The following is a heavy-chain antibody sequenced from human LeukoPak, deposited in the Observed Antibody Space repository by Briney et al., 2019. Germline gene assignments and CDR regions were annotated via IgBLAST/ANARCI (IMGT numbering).Heavy chain of an antibody. Sequence: GGSLRLSCAASGFPFTSFWMSWVRQAPGRGGEWVANINQDGSEKYYVDSVKGRFTISRDNAKNSLYLQMNSLRAEDTAVYYCARDPPYYYGSGSYYFDYWGQGTLVTVSS. V-gene: IGHV3-7*01. D-gene: IGHD3-10*01. J-gene: IGHJ4*02. CDR1: GFPFTSFW. CDR3: ARDPPYYYGSGSYYFDY. CDR2: INQDGSEK.